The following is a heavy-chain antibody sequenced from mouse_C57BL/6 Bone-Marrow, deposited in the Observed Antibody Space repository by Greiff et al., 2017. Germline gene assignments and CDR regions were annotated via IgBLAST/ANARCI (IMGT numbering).Heavy chain of an antibody. CDR1: GYAFSSSW. V-gene: IGHV1-82*01. D-gene: IGHD1-1*01. J-gene: IGHJ2*01. Sequence: VKLMESGPELVKPGASVKISCKASGYAFSSSWMNWVKQRPGKGLEWIGRIYPGDGDTNYNGKFKGKATLTADKSSSTAYMQLSSLTSEDSAVYFCARSTVVARDFDYWGQGTTLTVSS. CDR3: ARSTVVARDFDY. CDR2: IYPGDGDT.